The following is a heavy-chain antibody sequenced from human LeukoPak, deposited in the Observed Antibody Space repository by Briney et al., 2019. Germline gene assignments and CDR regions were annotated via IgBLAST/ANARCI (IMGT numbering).Heavy chain of an antibody. V-gene: IGHV1-18*01. CDR2: VSAYNGNK. Sequence: GASVKVSCKASGYTFTSYGISWVRQAPGQGLEWMGWVSAYNGNKNYAQKLQGRVTMTTDTSTSTAYMELRSLRSDDTAVYYCARITPSGTVTSYYYMDVWGKGTTVTVSS. CDR1: GYTFTSYG. J-gene: IGHJ6*03. D-gene: IGHD4-17*01. CDR3: ARITPSGTVTSYYYMDV.